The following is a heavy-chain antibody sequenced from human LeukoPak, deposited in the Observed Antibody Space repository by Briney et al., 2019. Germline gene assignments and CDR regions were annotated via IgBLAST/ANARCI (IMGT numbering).Heavy chain of an antibody. V-gene: IGHV3-23*01. CDR1: GFTFSSYA. J-gene: IGHJ3*02. CDR3: AKGGRGTYYYDSSGYYYVWSAFDI. Sequence: PGGSLRLSCAASGFTFSSYAMSWVRQAPGKGLEWVSAISGSGGSTYYADSVKGRFTISRDNSKNTLYLQMNSLRAEDTAVYYCAKGGRGTYYYDSSGYYYVWSAFDIWGQGPMVTVSS. CDR2: ISGSGGST. D-gene: IGHD3-22*01.